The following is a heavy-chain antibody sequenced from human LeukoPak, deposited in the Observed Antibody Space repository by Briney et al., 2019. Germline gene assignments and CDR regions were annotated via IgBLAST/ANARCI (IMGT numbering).Heavy chain of an antibody. CDR1: GFTFINYG. Sequence: GGSLRLSCAASGFTFINYGINWVRQAPGKGLEWVSAISGGGGSTYYADSVKGRFTISRDNSKNTLYLQMNSLRAEDTAVYYCAKDLGSGTADFDYWGQGTLVTVSS. D-gene: IGHD2-15*01. J-gene: IGHJ4*02. CDR2: ISGGGGST. V-gene: IGHV3-23*01. CDR3: AKDLGSGTADFDY.